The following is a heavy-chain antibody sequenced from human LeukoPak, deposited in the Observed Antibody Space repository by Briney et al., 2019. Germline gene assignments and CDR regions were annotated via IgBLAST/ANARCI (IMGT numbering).Heavy chain of an antibody. CDR1: RFTFSSYA. Sequence: GGSLRLSCAASRFTFSSYAMSWVRQAPGKGLEWVSTISGGGGSTYYADSVKGRFTISRDNSKNTLYLQMNSLRADDTAIYYCARSPTAINGYFDPWGQGTLVTVSS. CDR2: ISGGGGST. J-gene: IGHJ5*02. CDR3: ARSPTAINGYFDP. D-gene: IGHD2-2*01. V-gene: IGHV3-23*01.